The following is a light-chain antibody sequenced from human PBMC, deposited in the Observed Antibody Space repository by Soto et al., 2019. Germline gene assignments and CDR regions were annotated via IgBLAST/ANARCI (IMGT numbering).Light chain of an antibody. Sequence: QSVLTQPPSASGTPGQRVTFSCSGSRSNIGSNYVYWYQQLPETAPKLLIYTNYQRPSGVPDRFSGSKSGTSASLAISGLRSEDEADYYCATRDDSLSAWVFGGGTKLTVL. V-gene: IGLV1-47*01. J-gene: IGLJ3*02. CDR1: RSNIGSNY. CDR2: TNY. CDR3: ATRDDSLSAWV.